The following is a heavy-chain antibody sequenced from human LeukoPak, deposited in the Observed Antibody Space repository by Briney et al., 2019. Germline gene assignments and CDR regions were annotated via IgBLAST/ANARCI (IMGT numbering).Heavy chain of an antibody. CDR3: AREPQQPNHNWFDP. J-gene: IGHJ5*02. V-gene: IGHV4-34*01. Sequence: SETLSLTCAVYGGSFSGYYWGWIRQPPGKGLEWIGEINHSGSTNYNPSLKSRVTISVDTSKNQFSLKLSSVTAADTAVYYCAREPQQPNHNWFDPWGQGTLVTVSS. CDR1: GGSFSGYY. D-gene: IGHD6-13*01. CDR2: INHSGST.